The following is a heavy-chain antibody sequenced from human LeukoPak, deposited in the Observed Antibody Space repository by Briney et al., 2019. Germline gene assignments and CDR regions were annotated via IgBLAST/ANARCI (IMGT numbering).Heavy chain of an antibody. V-gene: IGHV3-48*04. D-gene: IGHD5-18*01. CDR2: ISGSSNTM. CDR1: GFTFGYYS. CDR3: ARPPEGYSYGFYFGH. J-gene: IGHJ4*02. Sequence: GGSLRLSCAASGFTFGYYSMNWVRQAPGKGLEWVAYISGSSNTMYYIDSVKGRFIISRDNAKNSLYLQMHSLRVEDTAVYYCARPPEGYSYGFYFGHWGQGAPVIVSS.